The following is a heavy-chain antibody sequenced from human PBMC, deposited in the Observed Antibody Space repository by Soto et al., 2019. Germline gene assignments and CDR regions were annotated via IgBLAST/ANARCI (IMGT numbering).Heavy chain of an antibody. V-gene: IGHV6-1*01. CDR3: ARAGGSGSNNYYHGMDV. CDR2: TYYRYKWYN. J-gene: IGHJ6*02. Sequence: PSQTLSLTCVISGDSVSSNSAAWNWIRQSPSRELEWLGRTYYRYKWYNDYAETVKSRINIDQNKSKNQMYMQLKSLTPEETAVYFCARAGGSGSNNYYHGMDVWGQGTTVTVSS. D-gene: IGHD3-10*01. CDR1: GDSVSSNSAA.